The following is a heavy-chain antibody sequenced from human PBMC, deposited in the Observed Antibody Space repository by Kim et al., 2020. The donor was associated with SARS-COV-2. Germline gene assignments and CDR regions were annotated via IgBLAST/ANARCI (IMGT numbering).Heavy chain of an antibody. V-gene: IGHV3-15*01. CDR3: TTVQRSSTTLNY. J-gene: IGHJ4*02. Sequence: HAAPVKGRFTISRDDSKNTLYLQMNSLKTEDTAVYYCTTVQRSSTTLNYWGQGTLVTVSS. D-gene: IGHD2-2*01.